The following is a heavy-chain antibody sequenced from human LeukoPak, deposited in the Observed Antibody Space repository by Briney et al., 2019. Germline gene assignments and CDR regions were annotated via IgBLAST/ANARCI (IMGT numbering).Heavy chain of an antibody. D-gene: IGHD6-25*01. J-gene: IGHJ4*02. CDR2: ISYSGNT. Sequence: PSETLSLTCIVSGGSISSGTSYNWGWIRQPPGKGLEWIGSISYSGNTYDNPSLKSRVTISIDTSKNQFSLELRSVTAADTAVYYCARDPSGWENDYFDYWGQGTLVTVSS. CDR1: GGSISSGTSYN. CDR3: ARDPSGWENDYFDY. V-gene: IGHV4-39*07.